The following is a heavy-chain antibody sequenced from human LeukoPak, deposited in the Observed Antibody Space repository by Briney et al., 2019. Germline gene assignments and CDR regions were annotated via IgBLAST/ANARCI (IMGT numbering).Heavy chain of an antibody. CDR1: GYTFIDYY. CDR2: VNPKSGGT. J-gene: IGHJ3*02. CDR3: ASPRIRNDLDI. D-gene: IGHD1-1*01. V-gene: IGHV1-2*02. Sequence: ASVNVSCKASGYTFIDYYMHWVRQAPGQGLEWMGWVNPKSGGTHYAQKFQGRVTMTRDTSISTAYMELSRLRSDDTAVYYCASPRIRNDLDIWGQGTMVTVSS.